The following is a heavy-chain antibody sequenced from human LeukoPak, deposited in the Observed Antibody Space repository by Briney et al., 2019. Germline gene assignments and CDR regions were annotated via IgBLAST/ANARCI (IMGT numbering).Heavy chain of an antibody. CDR2: INPNSSGT. Sequence: GASAKVSCKASGYTFSGYYMHWVRQAPGQGLEWMGWINPNSSGTNYAQKFQGRVTMTRDTSISTAYMELSRLRSDDTAVYYCASSLPYSYGHDAFDIWGQGTMVTVSS. CDR1: GYTFSGYY. J-gene: IGHJ3*02. D-gene: IGHD5-18*01. CDR3: ASSLPYSYGHDAFDI. V-gene: IGHV1-2*02.